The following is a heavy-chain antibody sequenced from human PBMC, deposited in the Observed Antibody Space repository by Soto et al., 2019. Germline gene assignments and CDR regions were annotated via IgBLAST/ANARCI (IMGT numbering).Heavy chain of an antibody. CDR3: ASLSITIFGVVIIPVKNGMDV. CDR1: GGTFSSYA. D-gene: IGHD3-3*01. V-gene: IGHV1-69*13. Sequence: GASVKVSCKASGGTFSSYAISWVRQAPGQGLEWMGGIIPIFGTANYAQKFQGRVTITADESTSTAYMELSSLRSEDTAVYYCASLSITIFGVVIIPVKNGMDVWGQGTTVTSP. CDR2: IIPIFGTA. J-gene: IGHJ6*02.